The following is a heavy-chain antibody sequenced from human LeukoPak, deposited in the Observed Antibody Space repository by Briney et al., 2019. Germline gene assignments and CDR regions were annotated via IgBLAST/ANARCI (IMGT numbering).Heavy chain of an antibody. D-gene: IGHD5-18*01. J-gene: IGHJ4*02. CDR3: ARGWENTPMGTLLAY. CDR1: GDSIGSGGYY. CDR2: IFSSGSS. V-gene: IGHV4-31*03. Sequence: ARTLSLTCTVSGDSIGSGGYYWSWIRQYPEQELEGTVYIFSSGSSTFNPSLKHRIFITLDTYKNQFSQRLSSVPTADTAVYLCARGWENTPMGTLLAYWSRGILVTVS.